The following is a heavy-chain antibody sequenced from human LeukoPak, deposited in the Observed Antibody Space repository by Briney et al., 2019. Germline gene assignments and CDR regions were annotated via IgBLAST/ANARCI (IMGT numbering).Heavy chain of an antibody. CDR2: IKPGGDNT. CDR3: ARIRDGYNDAYDI. V-gene: IGHV1-46*01. CDR1: GYTFTESY. J-gene: IGHJ3*02. D-gene: IGHD5-24*01. Sequence: ASVKVSCKSSGYTFTESYIHWVRQGPGQGFEWMGLIKPGGDNTNYAQSFKGRVTMTSDTSASTVYMELSSLRSEDTATYYCARIRDGYNDAYDIWGQGTVVTVPS.